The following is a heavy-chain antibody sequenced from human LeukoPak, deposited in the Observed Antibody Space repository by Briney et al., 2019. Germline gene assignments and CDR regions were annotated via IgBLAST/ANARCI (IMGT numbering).Heavy chain of an antibody. D-gene: IGHD3-22*01. CDR1: GYTFTNYG. CDR3: ARDMYYDTSGYFDFDY. J-gene: IGHJ4*02. CDR2: ICAYNGNT. V-gene: IGHV1-18*01. Sequence: ASVKVSCKASGYTFTNYGITWVRQAPGQGFEWMGWICAYNGNTNYAQKLQGRVTVTTDTSTSTGYMELRSLTSDDTAVYYCARDMYYDTSGYFDFDYWGQGTLVTVSS.